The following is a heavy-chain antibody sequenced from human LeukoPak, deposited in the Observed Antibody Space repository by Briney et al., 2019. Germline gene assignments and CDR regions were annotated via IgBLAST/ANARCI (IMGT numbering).Heavy chain of an antibody. Sequence: GGSLRLSCAASGFSFSNYAMSWVRQAPGKGLEWVSIISGSGGNTFYADSVKGRFTISRDNSKNTLYLQMNSLRAEDTAVYYCAKGQWDWSDPRPPFDYWGQGTLVTVSS. D-gene: IGHD3/OR15-3a*01. CDR2: ISGSGGNT. J-gene: IGHJ4*02. CDR3: AKGQWDWSDPRPPFDY. V-gene: IGHV3-23*01. CDR1: GFSFSNYA.